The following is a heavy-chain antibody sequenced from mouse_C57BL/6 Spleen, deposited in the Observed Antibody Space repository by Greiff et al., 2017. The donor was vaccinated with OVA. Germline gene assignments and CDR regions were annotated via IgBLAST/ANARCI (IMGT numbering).Heavy chain of an antibody. J-gene: IGHJ4*01. CDR1: GYTFTSYW. V-gene: IGHV1-64*01. Sequence: QVQLQQSGAELMKPGASVKLSCKASGYTFTSYWMHWVKQRPGQGLEWIGMIHPNSGSTNYNEKFKSKATLTVDKSSSTAYMQLSSLTSEDSAVYYCAKGYGSSFYAMDYWGQGTSVTVSS. CDR3: AKGYGSSFYAMDY. CDR2: IHPNSGST. D-gene: IGHD1-1*01.